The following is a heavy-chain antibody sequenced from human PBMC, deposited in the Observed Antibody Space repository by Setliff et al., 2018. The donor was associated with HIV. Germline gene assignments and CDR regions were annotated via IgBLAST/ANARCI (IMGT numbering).Heavy chain of an antibody. V-gene: IGHV4-39*01. CDR3: ARQPRPLYYYASGIYSAEPMDV. D-gene: IGHD3-10*01. CDR1: DSSISSSNYS. Sequence: AETLSLTGTVSDSSISSSNYSWGWIRQPTGKGLEWIGSIDNSVSTYYNPSLKSRVTISVDTSEKQFSLKLSSVPTADTAVYYCARQPRPLYYYASGIYSAEPMDVWGKGTTVTVSS. CDR2: IDNSVST. J-gene: IGHJ6*03.